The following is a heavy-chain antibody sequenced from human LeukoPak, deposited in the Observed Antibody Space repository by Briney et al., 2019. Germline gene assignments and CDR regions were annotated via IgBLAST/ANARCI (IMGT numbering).Heavy chain of an antibody. V-gene: IGHV4-59*01. CDR2: IYYSGST. Sequence: SETLSLTCTVSGGSISSYYWSWIRQPPGKGLEWIGYIYYSGSTNYKPSLKSRVTISVDTSKNQFSLKLSSVTAADTAVYYCARGPHYDFWSGYPSRYYYYMDVWGKGTTVTVSS. J-gene: IGHJ6*03. D-gene: IGHD3-3*01. CDR3: ARGPHYDFWSGYPSRYYYYMDV. CDR1: GGSISSYY.